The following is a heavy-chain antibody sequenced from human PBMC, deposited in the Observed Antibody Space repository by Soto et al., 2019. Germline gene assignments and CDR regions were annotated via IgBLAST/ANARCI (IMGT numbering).Heavy chain of an antibody. CDR1: GFTFSSYA. CDR2: ISGSGGST. D-gene: IGHD6-13*01. V-gene: IGHV3-23*01. CDR3: AKDRFSDSSSWYFYPLEY. J-gene: IGHJ4*02. Sequence: GGSLRLSCAASGFTFSSYAMSWVRQAPGKGLEWVSAISGSGGSTYYADSVKGRFTISRDNSKNTLYLQMNSLRAEDTAVYYCAKDRFSDSSSWYFYPLEYWGQGTLVTVSS.